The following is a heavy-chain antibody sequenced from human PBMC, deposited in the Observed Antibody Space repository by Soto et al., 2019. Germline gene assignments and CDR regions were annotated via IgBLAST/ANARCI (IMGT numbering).Heavy chain of an antibody. CDR3: ARDDDRPDNGLDH. V-gene: IGHV3-33*01. J-gene: IGHJ4*02. Sequence: QVQLVESGGGVVQPGRSLRLSCAASGFRFSNYGMHWVRQAPGKGLEWLAVIVADGTGLHYADSVRGRFTIARDNSKNTLYLHLNSRGAADTAIYFCARDDDRPDNGLDHWGQGTLVTVSS. D-gene: IGHD1-1*01. CDR2: IVADGTGL. CDR1: GFRFSNYG.